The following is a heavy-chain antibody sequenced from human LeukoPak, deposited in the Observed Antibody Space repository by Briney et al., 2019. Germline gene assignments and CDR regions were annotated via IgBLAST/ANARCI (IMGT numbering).Heavy chain of an antibody. CDR2: IYTSGST. CDR3: ARAIYGSGSYLRGSFDY. J-gene: IGHJ4*02. CDR1: GGSLSSGSYY. D-gene: IGHD3-10*01. Sequence: SETLSLTCTVSGGSLSSGSYYWSWIRQPAGKGLEWIGRIYTSGSTNYNPSLKSRVTISVDTSKNQFSLKLSSVTAADTAVYYCARAIYGSGSYLRGSFDYWGQGTLVTVSS. V-gene: IGHV4-61*02.